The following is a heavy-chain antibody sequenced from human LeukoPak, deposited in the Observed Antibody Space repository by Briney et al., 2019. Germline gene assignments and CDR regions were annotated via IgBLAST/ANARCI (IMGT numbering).Heavy chain of an antibody. J-gene: IGHJ4*02. CDR2: IYPGDSDT. Sequence: GESLKITCKGSAYRFTSYWIGWARQMTGKGLEWMGIIYPGDSDTRYSPSFQTPAPISTDKSISTTYLQSSTLKASATAMYYRARQWAGGSGSYNWGQGTLVTVSS. V-gene: IGHV5-51*01. D-gene: IGHD3-10*01. CDR1: AYRFTSYW. CDR3: ARQWAGGSGSYN.